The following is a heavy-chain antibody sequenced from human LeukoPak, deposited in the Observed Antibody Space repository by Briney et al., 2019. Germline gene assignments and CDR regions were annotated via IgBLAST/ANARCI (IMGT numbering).Heavy chain of an antibody. V-gene: IGHV3-23*01. CDR1: GFTFINYH. D-gene: IGHD7-27*01. Sequence: GGSLRLSCAASGFTFINYHINWVRQDPGEGLEWVSAVSDDGKSTYYADSVKGRFTISRDNSKNTLYLQMNSLRAEDTAMYYCAKDRSWGYYYAGMNVWGQGTRVTVS. CDR3: AKDRSWGYYYAGMNV. J-gene: IGHJ6*02. CDR2: VSDDGKST.